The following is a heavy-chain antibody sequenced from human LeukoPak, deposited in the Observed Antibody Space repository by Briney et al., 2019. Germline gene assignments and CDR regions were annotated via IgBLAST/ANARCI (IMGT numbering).Heavy chain of an antibody. CDR2: IYHSGNT. Sequence: SETLSLTCAASGYSINSDYYWGWIRQPPGKGLEWIGHIYHSGNTNYNSSLKSRVTISVDTSKNQFSLNLRSVTAADTAVYYCVRDGDKLFQHWGQGTLVTVSS. V-gene: IGHV4-38-2*02. CDR1: GYSINSDYY. J-gene: IGHJ1*01. CDR3: VRDGDKLFQH. D-gene: IGHD3-3*01.